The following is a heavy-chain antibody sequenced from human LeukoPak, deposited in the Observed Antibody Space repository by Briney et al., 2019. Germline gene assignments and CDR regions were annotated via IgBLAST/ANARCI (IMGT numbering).Heavy chain of an antibody. CDR1: GVTFSSYV. CDR2: ISGSGGST. CDR3: ARDLWSRDGYTDY. J-gene: IGHJ4*02. Sequence: GGSLRLSCEASGVTFSSYVMSWVRQAPGKGLEWVSAISGSGGSTYYADSVKGRFTISRDNSKNTLYLQMNSLRAEDTAVYYCARDLWSRDGYTDYWGQGTLVTVSS. D-gene: IGHD5-12*01. V-gene: IGHV3-23*01.